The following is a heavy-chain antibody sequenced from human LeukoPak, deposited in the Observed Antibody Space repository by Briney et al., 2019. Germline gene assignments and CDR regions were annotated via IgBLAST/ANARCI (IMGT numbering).Heavy chain of an antibody. V-gene: IGHV1-18*01. D-gene: IGHD5-24*01. CDR1: GYTFTTYG. CDR2: IRGYNGNT. Sequence: ASVKVSCKASGYTFTTYGISWVRQAPGQGLEWMGWIRGYNGNTKYAQKLQGRVTMTTDTSTSTAYMDLRSLRSDDTAVYYCARDHVPRGDGYNYYEYWGQGTLVTVSS. J-gene: IGHJ4*02. CDR3: ARDHVPRGDGYNYYEY.